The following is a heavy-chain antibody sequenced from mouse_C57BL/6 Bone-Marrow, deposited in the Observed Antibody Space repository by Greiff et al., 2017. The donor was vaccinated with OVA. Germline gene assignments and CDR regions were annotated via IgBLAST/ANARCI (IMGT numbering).Heavy chain of an antibody. D-gene: IGHD3-2*02. Sequence: EVQVVESGGGLVQPGGSMKLSCAASGFTFSDAWMDWVRQSPEKGLEWVAEIRNKANNHATYYAESVKGRFTISRDDSKSSVYLPMISLISDDTVIYYCTRVRLRGFAYWGPGTLVTVSA. V-gene: IGHV6-6*01. CDR1: GFTFSDAW. CDR3: TRVRLRGFAY. J-gene: IGHJ3*01. CDR2: IRNKANNHAT.